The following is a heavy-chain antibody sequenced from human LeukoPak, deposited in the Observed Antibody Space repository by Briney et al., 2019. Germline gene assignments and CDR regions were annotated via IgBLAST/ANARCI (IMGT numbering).Heavy chain of an antibody. CDR2: INTNTGNP. V-gene: IGHV7-4-1*02. D-gene: IGHD3-3*01. Sequence: ASVKVSCKASGYTFTSYAMNWVRQAPGQGLEWMGWINTNTGNPTYAQGFTGRFVFSLDTSVSTAYLQISSLKAEDTAVYYCARGMALHDFWIYYYYMDVWGKGTTVTVSS. J-gene: IGHJ6*03. CDR1: GYTFTSYA. CDR3: ARGMALHDFWIYYYYMDV.